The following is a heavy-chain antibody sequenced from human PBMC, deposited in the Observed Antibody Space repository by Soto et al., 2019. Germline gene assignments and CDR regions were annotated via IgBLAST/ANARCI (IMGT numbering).Heavy chain of an antibody. J-gene: IGHJ3*02. V-gene: IGHV4-59*01. CDR2: IYYSGST. CDR1: GGSISSYY. CDR3: ARACWNYDECAFDI. Sequence: QVQLQESGPGLVKPSETLSLTCTVSGGSISSYYWSWIRQPPGKGLEWIGYIYYSGSTNYNPSLKSRVTISVDTSKNQFSLKLSSVTAADTAVYYCARACWNYDECAFDIWGQGTMVTVSS. D-gene: IGHD1-7*01.